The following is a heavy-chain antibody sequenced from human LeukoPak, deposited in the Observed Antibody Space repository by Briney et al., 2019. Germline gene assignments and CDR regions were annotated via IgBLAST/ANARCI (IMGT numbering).Heavy chain of an antibody. CDR3: ARESGGSLDY. Sequence: GGSLRLPCAASGFTFSSYGMHWVRQAPGKGLEWVANIKQDGSEKYYVDSVKGRFTMSRDNAKNSVYLQMNSLRAEDTAVYYCARESGGSLDYWGQGTLVTVSS. V-gene: IGHV3-7*01. J-gene: IGHJ4*02. CDR1: GFTFSSYG. CDR2: IKQDGSEK. D-gene: IGHD2-15*01.